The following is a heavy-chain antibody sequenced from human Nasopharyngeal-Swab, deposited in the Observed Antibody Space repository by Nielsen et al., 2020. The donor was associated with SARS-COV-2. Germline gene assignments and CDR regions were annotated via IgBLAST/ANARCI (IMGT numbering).Heavy chain of an antibody. Sequence: SVKVSCKASGGTFSSYAISWVRQAPGQGLEWLGRIIPILGIANYAQKFQGRVTITADKSTSTAYMELSSLRSEVKAVYYCARGPALGTAFFDYWGQGTLVTVSS. D-gene: IGHD5-18*01. CDR3: ARGPALGTAFFDY. V-gene: IGHV1-69*04. J-gene: IGHJ4*02. CDR1: GGTFSSYA. CDR2: IIPILGIA.